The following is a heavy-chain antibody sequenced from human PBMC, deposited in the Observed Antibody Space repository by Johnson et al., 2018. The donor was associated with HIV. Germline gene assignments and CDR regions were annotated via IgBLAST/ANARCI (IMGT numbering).Heavy chain of an antibody. J-gene: IGHJ3*02. Sequence: QVQLVESGGGVVQPGRSLRLSCAASGVTFSSHAMHWVRQAPGKGLDWVTVISYDGSNKYYADSVKGRFTISRDNSKNTLHLQMNSLRPEDTAVYYCAKGTTVVTPELAFDIWGQGTMVTVSS. V-gene: IGHV3-30-3*01. CDR3: AKGTTVVTPELAFDI. CDR2: ISYDGSNK. CDR1: GVTFSSHA. D-gene: IGHD4-23*01.